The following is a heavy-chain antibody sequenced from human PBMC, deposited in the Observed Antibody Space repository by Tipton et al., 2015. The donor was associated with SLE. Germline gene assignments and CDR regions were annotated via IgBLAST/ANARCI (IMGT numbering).Heavy chain of an antibody. D-gene: IGHD3-10*01. CDR3: ARGGPRYYGSSFDL. V-gene: IGHV3-7*01. J-gene: IGHJ2*01. CDR1: GFTFSSYW. CDR2: IKQDGSEK. Sequence: SLRLSCAASGFTFSSYWMSWVRQAPGKGLEWVANIKQDGSEKYYVDSVKGRFTISRDNAKNSLYLQMNSLRAEDTAVYYCARGGPRYYGSSFDLWGRGTLVTVSS.